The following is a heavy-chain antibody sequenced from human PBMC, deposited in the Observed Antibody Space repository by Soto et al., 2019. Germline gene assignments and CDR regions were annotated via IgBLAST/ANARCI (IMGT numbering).Heavy chain of an antibody. V-gene: IGHV3-74*01. D-gene: IGHD4-17*01. Sequence: EVQLVESGGGLVQPGGSLRLSCAASGFTFFAYWIHWVRQVPGKGLVWVSRINSDGSHTSYADSVRGRFTISRDNSKNTEYLKMKRLKHEDTVVYYCAKEGDYGDYPGEKCFDSCCQGSLVSVSS. CDR2: INSDGSHT. CDR1: GFTFFAYW. CDR3: AKEGDYGDYPGEKCFDS. J-gene: IGHJ5*01.